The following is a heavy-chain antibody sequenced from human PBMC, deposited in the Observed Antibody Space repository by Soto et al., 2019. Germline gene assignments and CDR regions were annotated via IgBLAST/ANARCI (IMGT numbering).Heavy chain of an antibody. CDR1: GGSVSSGSYY. CDR3: ASSRYSSGWDLGFDY. CDR2: IYYSGST. Sequence: LSLTCTVSGGSVSSGSYYWSWIRQPPGKGLEWIGYIYYSGSTNYNPSLKSRVTISVDTSKNQFSLKLSSVTAADTAVYYCASSRYSSGWDLGFDYWGQGTLVTVSS. J-gene: IGHJ4*02. V-gene: IGHV4-61*01. D-gene: IGHD6-19*01.